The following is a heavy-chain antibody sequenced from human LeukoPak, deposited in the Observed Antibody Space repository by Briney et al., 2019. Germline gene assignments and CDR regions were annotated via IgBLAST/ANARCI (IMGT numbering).Heavy chain of an antibody. Sequence: SETLSLTCTVSGGSISSGDYYWSWIRQPPGKGLEWIGSIYYSGSTYYNPSLKSRVTISVDTSKNQFSLKLSSVTAADTAVYYCARVCSSTSCYPDYWGQGTLVTVSS. CDR2: IYYSGST. CDR3: ARVCSSTSCYPDY. V-gene: IGHV4-39*01. CDR1: GGSISSGDYY. J-gene: IGHJ4*02. D-gene: IGHD2-2*01.